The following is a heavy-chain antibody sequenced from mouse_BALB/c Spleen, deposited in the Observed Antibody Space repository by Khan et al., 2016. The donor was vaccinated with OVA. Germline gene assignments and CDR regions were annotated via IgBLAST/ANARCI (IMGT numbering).Heavy chain of an antibody. Sequence: EVQLQESGPSLVQPSQTLSLTCSVTADSISSGYWSWIRKFPGNKLEYMGYMISSGYTYYNPSLKSRISITRHTSKNQYYLQLNSVTTEDTATYYCARSTYRYAFAYWGQGTLVTVSA. J-gene: IGHJ3*01. CDR3: ARSTYRYAFAY. V-gene: IGHV3-8*02. D-gene: IGHD2-14*01. CDR2: MISSGYT. CDR1: ADSISSGY.